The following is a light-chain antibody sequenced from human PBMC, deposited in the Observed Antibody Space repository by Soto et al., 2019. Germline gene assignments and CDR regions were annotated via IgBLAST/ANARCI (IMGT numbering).Light chain of an antibody. CDR1: SSNIGINP. J-gene: IGLJ2*01. CDR2: SSN. CDR3: CSYAGSYTVI. V-gene: IGLV1-44*01. Sequence: QSVLTQPPSASGTPGQRVPISCSGSSSNIGINPVNWYQQLPGTAPKLLIFSSNQRPSGVPDRFSGSKSGASASLAISGLQSEDEADYSCCSYAGSYTVIFGGGTKLTVL.